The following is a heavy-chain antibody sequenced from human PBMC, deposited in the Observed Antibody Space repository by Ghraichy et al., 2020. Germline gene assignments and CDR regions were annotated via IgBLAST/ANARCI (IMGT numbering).Heavy chain of an antibody. Sequence: GESLNISCAASGFTFSSYWMSWVRQAPGKGLEWVANIKQDGSEKYYVDSVKGRFTISRDNAKNSLYLQMNSLRAEDTAVYYCARHYAGQPPDDYWGQGTLVTVSS. J-gene: IGHJ4*02. CDR1: GFTFSSYW. V-gene: IGHV3-7*01. CDR3: ARHYAGQPPDDY. D-gene: IGHD2-2*01. CDR2: IKQDGSEK.